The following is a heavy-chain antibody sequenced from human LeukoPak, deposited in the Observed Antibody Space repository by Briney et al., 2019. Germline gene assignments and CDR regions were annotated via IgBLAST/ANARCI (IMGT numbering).Heavy chain of an antibody. CDR1: VGSISSGGYY. V-gene: IGHV4-31*03. CDR3: ARDPVQLGAFDI. Sequence: SETLSLTCTVSVGSISSGGYYWIWIRQHPGEGLEWIGYIYYSGSTYYNPSLQSRVTISVDPSKNQFSLKLSSVTAADTAVYYCARDPVQLGAFDIWGQGTMVTVSS. CDR2: IYYSGST. D-gene: IGHD2-2*01. J-gene: IGHJ3*02.